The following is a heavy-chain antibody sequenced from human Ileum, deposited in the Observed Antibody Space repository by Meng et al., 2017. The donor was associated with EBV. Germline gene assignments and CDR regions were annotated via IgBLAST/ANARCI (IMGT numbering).Heavy chain of an antibody. J-gene: IGHJ4*02. V-gene: IGHV7-4-1*01. CDR1: GYTFTSSS. D-gene: IGHD6-19*01. CDR3: ARDKIAVAGITGDY. CDR2: ININTGNP. Sequence: VQLVQVGSEFKKPGDSVKVSCQAAGYTFTSSSMNWVRHAPGQGLEWMGWININTGNPTYAQGFTGRFVFSLDTSVSTAYLQIDSLKAEDTAVYYCARDKIAVAGITGDYWGQGTLVTVSS.